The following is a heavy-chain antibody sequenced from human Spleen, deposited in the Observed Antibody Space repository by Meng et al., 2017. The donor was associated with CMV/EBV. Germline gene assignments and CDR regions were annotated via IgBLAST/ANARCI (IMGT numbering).Heavy chain of an antibody. J-gene: IGHJ6*02. V-gene: IGHV3-21*01. CDR3: ARGDTIWGYYYGMDV. D-gene: IGHD7-27*01. Sequence: ETLSLTCAASGFTFSSYSMNWVRQAPGKGLEWVSSISSSSSYIYYADSVKGRFTISRDNAKNSLYLQMNSLRAEDTAVYYCARGDTIWGYYYGMDVWGQGTTVTVSS. CDR2: ISSSSSYI. CDR1: GFTFSSYS.